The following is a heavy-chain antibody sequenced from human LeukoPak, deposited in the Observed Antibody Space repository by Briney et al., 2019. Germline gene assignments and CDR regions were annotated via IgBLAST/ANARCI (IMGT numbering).Heavy chain of an antibody. Sequence: PSETLSLNCDVSSDSCDDYYCSWIRQPPGKGLEWIGEIHPHGIFYYNSSLVSRVTISIDESKSQFSLRLTSVTAADTGFYYCARGRDRSKAGDLWGQGSLVTVSS. V-gene: IGHV4-34*01. J-gene: IGHJ5*02. CDR3: ARGRDRSKAGDL. CDR1: SDSCDDYY. CDR2: IHPHGIF.